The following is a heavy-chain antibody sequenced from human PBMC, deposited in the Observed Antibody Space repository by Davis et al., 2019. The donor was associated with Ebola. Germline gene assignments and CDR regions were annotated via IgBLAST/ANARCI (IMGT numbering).Heavy chain of an antibody. J-gene: IGHJ4*02. Sequence: GESLKISCAASGFTFSSYNMNWVRQAPGKGLEWVSSISSSSSYIYYADSVKGRFTISRDNAKNSLYLQMNSLRDEDTAVFYCARGRTVTNYVDYWGPGTLVTVSS. D-gene: IGHD4-17*01. CDR3: ARGRTVTNYVDY. V-gene: IGHV3-21*01. CDR1: GFTFSSYN. CDR2: ISSSSSYI.